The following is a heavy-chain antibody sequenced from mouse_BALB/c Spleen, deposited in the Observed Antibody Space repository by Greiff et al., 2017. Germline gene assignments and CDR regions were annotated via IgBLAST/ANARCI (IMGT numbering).Heavy chain of an antibody. Sequence: EVKVVESGGGLVQPGGSMKLSCVASGFTFSNYWMNWVRQSPEKGLEWVAEIRLKSNNYATHYAESVKGRFTISRDDSKSSVYLQMNNLRAEDTGIYYCTRVLDGYSWFAYWGQGTLVTVSA. CDR1: GFTFSNYW. D-gene: IGHD2-3*01. V-gene: IGHV6-6*02. CDR2: IRLKSNNYAT. CDR3: TRVLDGYSWFAY. J-gene: IGHJ3*01.